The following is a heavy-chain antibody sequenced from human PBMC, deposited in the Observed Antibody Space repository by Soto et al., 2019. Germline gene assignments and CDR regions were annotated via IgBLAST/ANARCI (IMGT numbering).Heavy chain of an antibody. J-gene: IGHJ4*02. CDR1: GFTFSSYG. CDR3: ARDPLSAGELLDY. V-gene: IGHV3-33*01. D-gene: IGHD1-26*01. Sequence: QVQLVESGGGVGQPGRSLILSCAASGFTFSSYGMHWVRQAPGKGLEWVAAIWYDGSNKKYADSVKDRFTISRDNSKNTLYLLMDSLRAEDTSVYYCARDPLSAGELLDYWGQGTLVTVSS. CDR2: IWYDGSNK.